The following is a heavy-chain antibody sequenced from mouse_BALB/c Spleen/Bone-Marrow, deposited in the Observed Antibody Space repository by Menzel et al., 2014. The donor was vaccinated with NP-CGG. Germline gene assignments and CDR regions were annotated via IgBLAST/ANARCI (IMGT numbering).Heavy chain of an antibody. J-gene: IGHJ4*01. CDR2: INPYNGGT. CDR3: ARWDYYGYTMDY. D-gene: IGHD1-1*01. V-gene: IGHV1-18*01. Sequence: EVQLQQSGPELVKSGASMKISCKASGYSFXGYTMNWVKQSHGKNLEWIGLINPYNGGTSYNQKFKGKATLTVDKSSSTAYMELLSLTPEDFAVYYCARWDYYGYTMDYWGQGTSVTVSS. CDR1: GYSFXGYT.